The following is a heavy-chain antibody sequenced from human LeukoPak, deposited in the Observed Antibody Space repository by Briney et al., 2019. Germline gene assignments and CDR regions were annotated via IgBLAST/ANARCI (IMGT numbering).Heavy chain of an antibody. CDR3: AREPFYYDGPGYFDF. CDR2: IYAGGST. J-gene: IGHJ4*02. CDR1: GFTVSSNY. D-gene: IGHD3-22*01. Sequence: GGSLRFSCAASGFTVSSNYITWVRQAPGKGLEWVSVIYAGGSTYYADSVKGRFTISRDNSKNTIYLQMNSLRPEDTAVYYCAREPFYYDGPGYFDFWGQGTLVTVSS. V-gene: IGHV3-66*01.